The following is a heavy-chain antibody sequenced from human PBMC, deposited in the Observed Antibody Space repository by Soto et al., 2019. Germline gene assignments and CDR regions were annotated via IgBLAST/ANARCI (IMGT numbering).Heavy chain of an antibody. D-gene: IGHD1-26*01. CDR2: INHSGST. Sequence: SETLSLTCAVYGGSFSGYYCSWSRQPPGKGLEWIGEINHSGSTNYNPSLKSRVTISVDTSKNQFSLKLSSVTAADTAVYYCARLDTAKVGATRPFDYWGQGTLVTVSS. J-gene: IGHJ4*02. V-gene: IGHV4-34*01. CDR3: ARLDTAKVGATRPFDY. CDR1: GGSFSGYY.